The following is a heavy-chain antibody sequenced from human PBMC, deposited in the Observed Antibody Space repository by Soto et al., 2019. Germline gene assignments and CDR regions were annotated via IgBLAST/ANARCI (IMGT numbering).Heavy chain of an antibody. CDR2: ISGSGGST. J-gene: IGHJ6*03. V-gene: IGHV3-23*01. Sequence: PGGSLRLSCAASGFTFSSYAMSWVRQAPGKGLEWVSAISGSGGSTYYADSVKGRFTISRDNSKNTLYLQMNSLRAEDTAVYYCAKDLTSITTEDVVFGVVGGIYYYYYYMDVWGKGTTVTVSS. CDR3: AKDLTSITTEDVVFGVVGGIYYYYYYMDV. D-gene: IGHD3-3*01. CDR1: GFTFSSYA.